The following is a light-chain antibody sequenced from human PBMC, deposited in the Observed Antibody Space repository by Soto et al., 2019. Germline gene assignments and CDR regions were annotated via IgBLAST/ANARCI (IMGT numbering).Light chain of an antibody. V-gene: IGKV1-27*01. CDR2: AAS. CDR3: QKYTNVPT. Sequence: DIQMTQSPSSLSASVGDRVTITCRASQGISNYLAWYQQIPGKVPKLLISAASTLQSGVPSRFSGSGSGTGFTLTISSLQPEDVATYYCQKYTNVPTFGGGTKMEIK. CDR1: QGISNY. J-gene: IGKJ4*01.